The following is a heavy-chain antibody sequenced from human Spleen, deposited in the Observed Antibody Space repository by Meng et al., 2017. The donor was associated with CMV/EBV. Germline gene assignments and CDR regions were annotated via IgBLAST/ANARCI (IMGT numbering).Heavy chain of an antibody. CDR2: ITITSSFI. D-gene: IGHD2/OR15-2a*01. CDR3: ARDGISTTTSRHYYALDV. J-gene: IGHJ6*02. CDR1: GFTFSSYS. V-gene: IGHV3-21*01. Sequence: GGSLRLSCAASGFTFSSYSMNWVRQAPGKGLEWVSSITITSSFIHYADSVTGRFTISRDNARNSLYLQMKSLRAEDTAVYYCARDGISTTTSRHYYALDVWGQGTTVTVSS.